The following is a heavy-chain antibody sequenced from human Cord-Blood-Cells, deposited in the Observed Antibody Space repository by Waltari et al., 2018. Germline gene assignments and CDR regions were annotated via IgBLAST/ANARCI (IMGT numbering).Heavy chain of an antibody. CDR3: ASTAPYYYDSSGYYYFDY. CDR2: IYYSGST. J-gene: IGHJ4*02. V-gene: IGHV4-39*01. D-gene: IGHD3-22*01. CDR1: GGSISSSSYY. Sequence: QLQLQESGPGLVKPSETLSLTVTVSGGSISSSSYYWGWFRQPPGKGLEWVGSIYYSGSTYYNPSLKSRVTISVDTSKNQFSLKLSSVTAADTTVYYCASTAPYYYDSSGYYYFDYWGQGTLVTVSS.